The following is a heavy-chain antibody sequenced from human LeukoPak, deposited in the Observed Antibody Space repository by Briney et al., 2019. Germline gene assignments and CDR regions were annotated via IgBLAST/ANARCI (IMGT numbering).Heavy chain of an antibody. D-gene: IGHD6-19*01. J-gene: IGHJ1*01. Sequence: GECLKISCKGSGYSFTSYWIGWVRQMPGKGLEWMGIIYPGDSDTRYSPSFQGQVTISADKSISTAYLQWSSLKASDTAMYYCASRAVAGTRGIADYFKHWGQGTLVTVSS. CDR2: IYPGDSDT. V-gene: IGHV5-51*01. CDR3: ASRAVAGTRGIADYFKH. CDR1: GYSFTSYW.